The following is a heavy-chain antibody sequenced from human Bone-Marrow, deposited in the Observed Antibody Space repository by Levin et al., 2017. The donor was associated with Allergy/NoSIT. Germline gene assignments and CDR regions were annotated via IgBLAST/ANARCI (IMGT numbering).Heavy chain of an antibody. D-gene: IGHD3-16*01. V-gene: IGHV3-53*01. CDR1: GFSVSSNY. J-gene: IGHJ4*02. CDR2: LYSGGSA. Sequence: GGSLRLSCAESGFSVSSNYMSWVRQAPGKGLEWVSVLYSGGSAYYTDSVKGRFTISRDNSKNTLYLQMNSLRAEDTAVYFCTRSRFNSPDYWGQGTLVTVSS. CDR3: TRSRFNSPDY.